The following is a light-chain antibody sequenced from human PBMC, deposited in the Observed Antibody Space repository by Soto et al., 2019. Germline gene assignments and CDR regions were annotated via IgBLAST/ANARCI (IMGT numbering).Light chain of an antibody. CDR3: SSYTSSSTLEV. V-gene: IGLV2-14*01. J-gene: IGLJ3*02. CDR1: SSDVGGYNY. CDR2: DVS. Sequence: QSVLTQPASVSGSPGQSITISCTGTSSDVGGYNYVSWYQQHPGKAPKLMIYDVSNRPSGVSNRFSGSKSGNTASLTISGLQAEDGADYYCSSYTSSSTLEVFGGGTKLTVL.